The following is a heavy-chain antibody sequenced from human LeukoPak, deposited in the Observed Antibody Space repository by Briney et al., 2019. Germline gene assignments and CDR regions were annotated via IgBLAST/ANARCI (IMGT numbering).Heavy chain of an antibody. CDR1: GFTFSSYG. V-gene: IGHV3-30*03. Sequence: PGGSLRLSCAASGFTFSSYGMHWVRQAPGKGLEWVAVISYDGSNKYYADSVKGRFTISRDNSKNTLYLQMKSLRAEDTAVYYCARDRHSSGYYGYFDYWGQGTLVTVSS. CDR2: ISYDGSNK. CDR3: ARDRHSSGYYGYFDY. D-gene: IGHD3-22*01. J-gene: IGHJ4*02.